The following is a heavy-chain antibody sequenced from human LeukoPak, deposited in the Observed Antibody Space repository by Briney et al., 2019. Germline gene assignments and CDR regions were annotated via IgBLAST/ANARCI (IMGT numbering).Heavy chain of an antibody. D-gene: IGHD6-13*01. CDR1: GFTFSSYG. V-gene: IGHV3-30*02. CDR2: IRYDGSNK. CDR3: AKDGSSSWYSPLYYYYYYMDV. Sequence: GGSLRLSCAASGFTFSSYGMHWVRQAPGKGLEWVAFIRYDGSNKYYADSVKGRFTISRDNSKNTLYLQMNSLRAEDTAVYYCAKDGSSSWYSPLYYYYYYMDVWGKGTTVTVSS. J-gene: IGHJ6*03.